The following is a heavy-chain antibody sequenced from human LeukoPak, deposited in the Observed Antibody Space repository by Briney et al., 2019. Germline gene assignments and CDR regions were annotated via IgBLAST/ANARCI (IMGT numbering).Heavy chain of an antibody. CDR3: ARRDSSGYFLRSLGWFDP. D-gene: IGHD3-22*01. Sequence: SETLSLTCAVYGGSFSGYYWSWIRQPPGKGLEWIGEINHSGSTNYNPSLKSRVTISVDTSKNQFSLKLSSVTAADTAVYYCARRDSSGYFLRSLGWFDPWGQGTLVTVPS. J-gene: IGHJ5*02. CDR1: GGSFSGYY. CDR2: INHSGST. V-gene: IGHV4-34*01.